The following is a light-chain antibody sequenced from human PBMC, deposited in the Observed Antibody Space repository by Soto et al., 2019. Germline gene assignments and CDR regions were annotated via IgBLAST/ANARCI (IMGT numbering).Light chain of an antibody. Sequence: AIRMTQSPSSFSASTGDRVTITCLASQGISSYLAWYQQKPGKAPKLLIHAASTLQSGVPSRFSGSGSGTEFTLTISSLQPDDFATYYCQHYNSYSEAFGQGTKVHIK. CDR3: QHYNSYSEA. CDR1: QGISSY. J-gene: IGKJ1*01. V-gene: IGKV1-8*01. CDR2: AAS.